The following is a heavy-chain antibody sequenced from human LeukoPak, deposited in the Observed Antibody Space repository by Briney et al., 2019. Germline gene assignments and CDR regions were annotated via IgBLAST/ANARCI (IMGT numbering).Heavy chain of an antibody. D-gene: IGHD5-18*01. V-gene: IGHV1-2*02. CDR1: GYTFTGYY. CDR2: INPNSGGT. J-gene: IGHJ4*02. CDR3: ARGGYSYGVDY. Sequence: GASVKVSCKASGYTFTGYYIHWVRRAPGQGLEWMGWINPNSGGTNYVQKFQGRVTMTRDTSITTAYMELSRLTSDDTAVYYCARGGYSYGVDYWGQGTLVTVSS.